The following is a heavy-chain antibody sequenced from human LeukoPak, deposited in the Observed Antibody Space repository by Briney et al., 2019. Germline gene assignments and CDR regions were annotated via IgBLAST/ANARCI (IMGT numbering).Heavy chain of an antibody. Sequence: PGGSLRLSCAASGFTFSSYSMNWVRQAPGKGLEWVSSISSSSSYIYYADSVKGRFTISRDNAKNSLYLQMNSLRAEDTAVYYCARDAGSGSPNWYFDLWGRGTLVTVSS. J-gene: IGHJ2*01. CDR2: ISSSSSYI. D-gene: IGHD3-10*01. CDR1: GFTFSSYS. CDR3: ARDAGSGSPNWYFDL. V-gene: IGHV3-21*04.